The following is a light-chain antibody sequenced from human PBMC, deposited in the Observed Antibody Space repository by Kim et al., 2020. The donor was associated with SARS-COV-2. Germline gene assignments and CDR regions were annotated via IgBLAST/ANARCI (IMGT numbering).Light chain of an antibody. J-gene: IGLJ3*02. CDR1: SGHSSYA. CDR3: QTWGTGWV. Sequence: GASVKPTCTLSSGHSSYAIAWHQQQPEKGPRYLMKLNSDGSHSKGDGIPYRFSGSSSGAERYLTISSLQSEDEADYYCQTWGTGWVFGGGTKVTVL. CDR2: LNSDGSH. V-gene: IGLV4-69*01.